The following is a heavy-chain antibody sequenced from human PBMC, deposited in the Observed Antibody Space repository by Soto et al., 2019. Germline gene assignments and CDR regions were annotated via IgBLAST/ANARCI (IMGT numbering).Heavy chain of an antibody. Sequence: SETLSLTCTVSGGSISSSSYYWGWIRQPPGKGLEWIGSIYYSESTYYNPSLKSRVTISVDTSKNQFSLKLSSVTAADTAVYYCARIADRFKYYYGMDVWGQGTTVTVSS. CDR2: IYYSEST. J-gene: IGHJ6*02. CDR3: ARIADRFKYYYGMDV. CDR1: GGSISSSSYY. V-gene: IGHV4-39*01. D-gene: IGHD6-6*01.